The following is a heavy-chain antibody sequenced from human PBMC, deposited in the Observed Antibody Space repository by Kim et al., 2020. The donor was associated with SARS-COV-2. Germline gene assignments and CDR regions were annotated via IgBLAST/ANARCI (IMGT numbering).Heavy chain of an antibody. CDR3: ARGDSEYCSSTSCYTMDY. J-gene: IGHJ4*02. D-gene: IGHD2-2*02. V-gene: IGHV3-30*07. Sequence: KGRLTISRDNTKNTLYLSMNSLRAEDTAVYYCARGDSEYCSSTSCYTMDYWGQGTLVTVSS.